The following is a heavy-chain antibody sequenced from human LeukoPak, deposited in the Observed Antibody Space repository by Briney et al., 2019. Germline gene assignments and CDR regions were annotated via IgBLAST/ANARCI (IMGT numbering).Heavy chain of an antibody. D-gene: IGHD3-22*01. CDR3: ARESSGYFDY. Sequence: SETLSLTCTVSGGSISSDGYYWSWIRQHPGKGLEWIGYIYYSGSTYYNPSLKSRVTISVDTSKNQFSLKLSSVTAADTAVYCCARESSGYFDYWGQGTLVTVSS. J-gene: IGHJ4*02. CDR1: GGSISSDGYY. V-gene: IGHV4-31*03. CDR2: IYYSGST.